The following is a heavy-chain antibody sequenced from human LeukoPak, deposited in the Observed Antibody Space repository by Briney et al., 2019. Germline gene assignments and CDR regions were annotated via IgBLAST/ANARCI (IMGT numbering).Heavy chain of an antibody. J-gene: IGHJ6*03. V-gene: IGHV3-7*01. Sequence: GGSLRLSCAASGFTFSGYWMSWVRQAPGKGLGWVANIKYDGSEKYYVDSVKGRFTISRDNAKESLDLQMNSLRAEDTAVYYCARGRSMDVWGKGTTVTVSS. CDR1: GFTFSGYW. CDR3: ARGRSMDV. CDR2: IKYDGSEK.